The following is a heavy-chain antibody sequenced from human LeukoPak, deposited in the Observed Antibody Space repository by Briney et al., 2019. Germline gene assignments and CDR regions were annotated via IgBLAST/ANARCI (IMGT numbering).Heavy chain of an antibody. Sequence: PSETLSLTCTVSGGSISSSSYYWGWIRQPPGKGLEWIGEINHSGSTNYNPSLKSRVTISVDTSKNQFSLKLSSVTAADTAVYYCARGYGSGSYERYYYYMDVWGKGTTVTVSS. V-gene: IGHV4-39*07. CDR1: GGSISSSSYY. CDR3: ARGYGSGSYERYYYYMDV. CDR2: INHSGST. J-gene: IGHJ6*03. D-gene: IGHD3-10*01.